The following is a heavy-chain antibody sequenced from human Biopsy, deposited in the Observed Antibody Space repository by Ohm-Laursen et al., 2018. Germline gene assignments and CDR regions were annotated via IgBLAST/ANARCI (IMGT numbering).Heavy chain of an antibody. V-gene: IGHV4-4*07. J-gene: IGHJ6*02. CDR1: GASITSYY. Sequence: TLPLTCTVSGASITSYYCSWIRQPAGKGLEWIGHTYKGGNTNHNPSLKSRVSMSVDTSKNQLSLTLRSVTAADTAVYYCARDLPSSYYYAMDVWGQGTTVTVSS. CDR3: ARDLPSSYYYAMDV. CDR2: TYKGGNT.